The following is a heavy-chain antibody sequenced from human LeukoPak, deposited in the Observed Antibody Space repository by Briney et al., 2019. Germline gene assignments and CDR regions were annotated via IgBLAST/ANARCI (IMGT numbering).Heavy chain of an antibody. CDR1: GGSISSSSYY. D-gene: IGHD2-2*01. CDR3: ARDASVVPPDY. V-gene: IGHV4-39*02. Sequence: PSETLSLTCTVSGGSISSSSYYWGWIRQPPGKGLEWIGSIYYSGSTYYNPSLKSRVTISVDTSKNQFSLKLSSVTAADTAVYYCARDASVVPPDYWGQGTLVTVSS. CDR2: IYYSGST. J-gene: IGHJ4*02.